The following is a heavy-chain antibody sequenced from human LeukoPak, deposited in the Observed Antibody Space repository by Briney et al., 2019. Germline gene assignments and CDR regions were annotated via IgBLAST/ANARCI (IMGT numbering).Heavy chain of an antibody. CDR2: IWYDGSNK. CDR3: ARAPHSSSWLNY. J-gene: IGHJ4*02. Sequence: GGSLRLSCAASGFTFSSYGMHWVRQAPGKGLEWVAVIWYDGSNKYYADSVKGRFTISRDNSKNTLYLQMNSLRAEDTAVYYCARAPHSSSWLNYWGQGTLVTVSS. D-gene: IGHD6-13*01. CDR1: GFTFSSYG. V-gene: IGHV3-33*01.